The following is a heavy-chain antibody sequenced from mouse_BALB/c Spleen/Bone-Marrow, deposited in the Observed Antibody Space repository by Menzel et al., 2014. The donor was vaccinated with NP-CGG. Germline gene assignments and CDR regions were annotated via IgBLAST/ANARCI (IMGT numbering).Heavy chain of an antibody. V-gene: IGHV14-3*02. Sequence: DVHLVESGAELVKPGASVKLSCTASGFNIKDTYMHWVKQRPGQGLEWIGRIDPANGNTKYDPKFQGKATITADTSSNTAYLQLSSLPSEDTAVYYCTTYYGSRFTYWGQGTLVTVSA. D-gene: IGHD2-9*01. CDR1: GFNIKDTY. J-gene: IGHJ3*01. CDR3: TTYYGSRFTY. CDR2: IDPANGNT.